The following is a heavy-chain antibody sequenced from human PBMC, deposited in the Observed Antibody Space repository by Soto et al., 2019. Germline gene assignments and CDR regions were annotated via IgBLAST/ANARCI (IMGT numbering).Heavy chain of an antibody. Sequence: EVQLVESGGGLVQPGGSLRLSCAASGFTVSSNYMSWVRQAPGKGLEWVSVIYSGGSTYYADSVKGRFTISRDNSKNTLYLQMNSLRAEDTAVYYCNRADYYYYSYMDVWGKGTTVTVSS. CDR2: IYSGGST. V-gene: IGHV3-66*01. D-gene: IGHD6-25*01. CDR3: NRADYYYYSYMDV. J-gene: IGHJ6*03. CDR1: GFTVSSNY.